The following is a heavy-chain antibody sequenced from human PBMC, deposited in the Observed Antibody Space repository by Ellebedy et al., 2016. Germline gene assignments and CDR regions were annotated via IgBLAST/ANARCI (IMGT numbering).Heavy chain of an antibody. V-gene: IGHV3-53*01. CDR1: GFSVSSND. CDR3: VTRHNGVFDV. D-gene: IGHD2-8*01. Sequence: GESLKISXVVSGFSVSSNDMSWVRQAPGKELELVSLLYGGGDSYYADSVKGRFTITRDSSAKTLYLQMSGLGAEDTAVYYCVTRHNGVFDVWGRGTRVTVSS. J-gene: IGHJ3*01. CDR2: LYGGGDS.